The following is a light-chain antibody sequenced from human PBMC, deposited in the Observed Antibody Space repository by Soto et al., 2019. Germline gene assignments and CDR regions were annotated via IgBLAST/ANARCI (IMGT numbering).Light chain of an antibody. CDR1: QGISSY. CDR3: QQYNSYAWT. CDR2: DAS. J-gene: IGKJ1*01. Sequence: AIRMTHSQSSLSASAGDRVTITCRASQGISSYLAWYQQKPGKAPKLLIYDASSLESGVPSRFSGSGSGTEFTLTISSLQPDDFATYYCQQYNSYAWTFGQGTKVDIK. V-gene: IGKV1-8*01.